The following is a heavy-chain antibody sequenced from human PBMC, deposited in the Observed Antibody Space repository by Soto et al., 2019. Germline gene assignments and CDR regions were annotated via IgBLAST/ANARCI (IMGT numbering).Heavy chain of an antibody. Sequence: QVQLVQSGAEVKKPGASVTVSCKASGYSFTSYDINWVRQAAGQGLEGMGWMNPNSGNTGYAQKFQGRVTMTRYTSINTAYMELNSLRSEYTAVYYCARGSSTWYGVSFDYWGQGTLVTVSS. CDR1: GYSFTSYD. D-gene: IGHD6-13*01. J-gene: IGHJ4*02. CDR2: MNPNSGNT. V-gene: IGHV1-8*01. CDR3: ARGSSTWYGVSFDY.